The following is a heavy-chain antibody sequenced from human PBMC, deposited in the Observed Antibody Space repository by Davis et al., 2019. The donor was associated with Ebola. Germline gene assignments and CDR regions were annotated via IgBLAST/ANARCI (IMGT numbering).Heavy chain of an antibody. CDR2: IVGGSGNT. J-gene: IGHJ4*02. Sequence: SVKVSCKASGFTFSKSAVQWVRQARGQRLEWIGWIVGGSGNTEYSERFQGRVTITRDLSTTTSYMELHSLVSGDTAMYYCAASVNGKLVIAIPYYFDSWGQGTLVTVSS. V-gene: IGHV1-58*01. D-gene: IGHD2-21*01. CDR1: GFTFSKSA. CDR3: AASVNGKLVIAIPYYFDS.